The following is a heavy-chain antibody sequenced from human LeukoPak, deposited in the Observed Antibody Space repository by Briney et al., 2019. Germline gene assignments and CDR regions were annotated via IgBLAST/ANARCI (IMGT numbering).Heavy chain of an antibody. J-gene: IGHJ4*02. Sequence: GGSLRLSCVASGFTFSSYWMSWVRQAPGKGLEWVANIKQDGSEKYYVDSVKGRFTISRDNAKNSLYLQMNSLRAEDTAVYYCARGKYQLLWGQGTLVTVSS. CDR3: ARGKYQLL. CDR2: IKQDGSEK. CDR1: GFTFSSYW. V-gene: IGHV3-7*01. D-gene: IGHD2-2*01.